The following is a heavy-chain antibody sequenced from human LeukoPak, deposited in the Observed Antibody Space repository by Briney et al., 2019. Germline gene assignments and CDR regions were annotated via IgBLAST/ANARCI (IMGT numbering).Heavy chain of an antibody. J-gene: IGHJ3*02. D-gene: IGHD3-22*01. Sequence: GGSLRLSCTASGFTFGDYVMSWVRQAPGKGLEWVGFIRSKAYGGTTKNAASVKGRFTISRDDTRSIAYLQMNSLKTEDTAVYYCTRRYNYDSSGYYYVRDAFDIWGQGTMVTVSS. CDR2: IRSKAYGGTT. CDR3: TRRYNYDSSGYYYVRDAFDI. CDR1: GFTFGDYV. V-gene: IGHV3-49*04.